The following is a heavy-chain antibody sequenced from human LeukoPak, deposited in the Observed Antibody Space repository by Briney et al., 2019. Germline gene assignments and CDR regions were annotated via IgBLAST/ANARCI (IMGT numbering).Heavy chain of an antibody. CDR1: GGTFSSYA. Sequence: ASVKVSCKASGGTFSSYAISWVRQAPGQGLEWMGIINPSGGSTSYAQKFQGRVTMTRDTSTSTVYMELSSLRSEDTAVYYCARDVGGRPDYWGQGTLVTVSS. CDR2: INPSGGST. CDR3: ARDVGGRPDY. D-gene: IGHD2-15*01. J-gene: IGHJ4*02. V-gene: IGHV1-46*01.